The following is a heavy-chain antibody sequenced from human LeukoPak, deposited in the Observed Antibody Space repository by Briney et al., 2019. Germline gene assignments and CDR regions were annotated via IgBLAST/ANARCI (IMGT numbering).Heavy chain of an antibody. CDR1: GFTFNDYA. Sequence: PGGSLRLSCAASGFTFNDYAMNWVRQAPGKGLEWVSLISWDGGSTYYADSVKGRFTISRDNSKNSLYLQMNSLRAEDTALYYCAKDSGRPGYCSGGSCYGHFDYWGQGTLVTVS. CDR3: AKDSGRPGYCSGGSCYGHFDY. D-gene: IGHD2-15*01. J-gene: IGHJ4*02. V-gene: IGHV3-43D*04. CDR2: ISWDGGST.